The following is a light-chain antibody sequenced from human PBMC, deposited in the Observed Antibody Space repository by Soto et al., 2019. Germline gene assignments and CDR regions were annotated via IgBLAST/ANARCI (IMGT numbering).Light chain of an antibody. Sequence: EIVLTQSPGTLSLSPGERATLSCRASQSVSSSYLAWYQQKPGQAPRLLIYGASSRATGIPARFTGFGSGTDFTLTISGLQSDDFAVYYCQQSYNWPPYTSGQGTKLQIK. CDR2: GAS. J-gene: IGKJ2*01. CDR1: QSVSSSY. V-gene: IGKV3-20*01. CDR3: QQSYNWPPYT.